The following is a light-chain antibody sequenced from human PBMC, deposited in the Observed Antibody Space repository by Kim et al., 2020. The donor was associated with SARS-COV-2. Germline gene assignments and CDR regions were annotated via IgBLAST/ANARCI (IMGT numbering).Light chain of an antibody. CDR3: QKYDSAPWT. CDR2: AAS. CDR1: QRINNY. Sequence: DIQMTQSPSSMSASVGARITITCRASQRINNYLAWYQQKPGKPPKLLIYAASALQSGVPSRFSGSGSGTDFTLTVTSLQPEDVATYYCQKYDSAPWTFGLGTKVDIK. J-gene: IGKJ1*01. V-gene: IGKV1-27*01.